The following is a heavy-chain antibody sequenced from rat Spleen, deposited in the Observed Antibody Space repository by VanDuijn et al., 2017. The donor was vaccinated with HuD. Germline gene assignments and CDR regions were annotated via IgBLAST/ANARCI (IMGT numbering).Heavy chain of an antibody. CDR2: ITNTGGST. CDR3: ARHDYGGYRMDA. J-gene: IGHJ4*01. CDR1: GFTFNNYW. D-gene: IGHD1-11*01. V-gene: IGHV5-31*01. Sequence: EVQLVESGGGLVQPGRSLKLSCAASGFTFNNYWMTWIRQAPGKGLEWVASITNTGGSTYYPDSVKGRFTISRDNAKSTLYLQMDSLRSEDTASYYCARHDYGGYRMDAWGQGASVTVSS.